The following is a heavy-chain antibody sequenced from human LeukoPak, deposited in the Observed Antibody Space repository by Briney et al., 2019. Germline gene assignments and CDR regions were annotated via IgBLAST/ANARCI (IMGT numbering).Heavy chain of an antibody. CDR3: AKDPYVSSSPSVGWFYP. D-gene: IGHD6-6*01. CDR1: GFTFSNYA. CDR2: ISGSGGST. Sequence: PGGSLRLSCAASGFTFSNYAMSWVRQAPGKGLEWVSAISGSGGSTYYADSVKGRFTISRDNSKNTLYLQMNSLRAEDTAVYYCAKDPYVSSSPSVGWFYPWGQGTLVTVSS. V-gene: IGHV3-23*01. J-gene: IGHJ5*02.